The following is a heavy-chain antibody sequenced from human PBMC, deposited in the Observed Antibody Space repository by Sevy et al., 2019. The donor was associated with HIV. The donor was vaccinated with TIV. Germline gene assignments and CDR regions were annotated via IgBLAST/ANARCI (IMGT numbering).Heavy chain of an antibody. CDR1: EFTFSSYA. CDR3: ANSSSDWWFDDVFDV. V-gene: IGHV3-23*01. CDR2: IGGSGSST. D-gene: IGHD2-8*02. Sequence: GGSLRLSCAASEFTFSSYAMSWVRQAPGKGLEWVSGIGGSGSSTYYADFVKGRFTISRDNSKNTLYLQMNSLTAEDTAVYYCANSSSDWWFDDVFDVWGQWTMVTVSS. J-gene: IGHJ3*01.